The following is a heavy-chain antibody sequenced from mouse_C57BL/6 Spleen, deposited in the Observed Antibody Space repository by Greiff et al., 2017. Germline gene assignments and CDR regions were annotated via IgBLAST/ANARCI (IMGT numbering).Heavy chain of an antibody. CDR2: IHPNSGST. V-gene: IGHV1-64*01. CDR3: ARITTDYYFDY. D-gene: IGHD1-1*01. Sequence: QVQLKQPGAELVKPGASVKLSCKASGYTFTSYWMHWVKQRPGQGLEWIGMIHPNSGSTNYNEKFKSKATLTVDKSSSTAYMQLSSLTSEDSAVYYCARITTDYYFDYWGQGTTLTVSS. J-gene: IGHJ2*01. CDR1: GYTFTSYW.